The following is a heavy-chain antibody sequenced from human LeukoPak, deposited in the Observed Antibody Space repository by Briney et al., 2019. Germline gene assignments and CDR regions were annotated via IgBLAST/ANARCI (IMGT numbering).Heavy chain of an antibody. Sequence: GGSLRFSCAASGFTFSDYYMSWIRQAPGKGLKWVSYISSSSSSYTNYADSVKGRFTISRDNAKNSLYLQMNSLRAEDTAVYYCARDHYYGSGSQNWFDPWGQGTLVTVSS. J-gene: IGHJ5*02. V-gene: IGHV3-11*06. CDR1: GFTFSDYY. D-gene: IGHD3-10*01. CDR2: ISSSSSSYT. CDR3: ARDHYYGSGSQNWFDP.